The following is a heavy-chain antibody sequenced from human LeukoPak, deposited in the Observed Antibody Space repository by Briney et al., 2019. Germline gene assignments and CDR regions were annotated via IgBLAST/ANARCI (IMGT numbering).Heavy chain of an antibody. J-gene: IGHJ4*02. CDR1: GFTFSSYS. CDR3: ARVGPTMVRGVLPGY. D-gene: IGHD3-10*01. Sequence: PGGSLRLSCAASGFTFSSYSMNWVRQAPGKGLEWVSYISSSSSTIYYADSVKGRFTISRDNAKNSLYLQMNSLRAEDTAVYYCARVGPTMVRGVLPGYWGQGTLVTVSS. V-gene: IGHV3-48*01. CDR2: ISSSSSTI.